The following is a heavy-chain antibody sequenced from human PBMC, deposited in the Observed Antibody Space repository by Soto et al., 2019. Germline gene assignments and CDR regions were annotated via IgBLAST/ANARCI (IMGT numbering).Heavy chain of an antibody. D-gene: IGHD3-16*01. CDR2: ISSSSSTI. Sequence: PGGSLRLSCAASGFPFSSYSMNWVRQAPGKGLEWVSYISSSSSTIYYADSVKGRFTISRDNAKNSLYLQMNSLRAEDTAVYYCARAKRLPDYWGQGTLVTVSS. V-gene: IGHV3-48*01. J-gene: IGHJ4*02. CDR3: ARAKRLPDY. CDR1: GFPFSSYS.